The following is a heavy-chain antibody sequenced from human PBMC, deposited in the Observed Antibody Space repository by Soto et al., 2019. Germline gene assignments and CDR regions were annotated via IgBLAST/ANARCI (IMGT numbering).Heavy chain of an antibody. J-gene: IGHJ6*02. Sequence: ASLRRSRATSVLSFSGYLMIRLRQTLEKGLEWVGRIKSKTDGGTTDYAAPVKGRFTISRDDSINTLYLQMNSLKTEDTAVYYCTTDPYYDFWSGYSKAYYYYGMDVWGQGTTVTVSS. CDR3: TTDPYYDFWSGYSKAYYYYGMDV. CDR2: IKSKTDGGTT. CDR1: VLSFSGYL. V-gene: IGHV3-15*01. D-gene: IGHD3-3*01.